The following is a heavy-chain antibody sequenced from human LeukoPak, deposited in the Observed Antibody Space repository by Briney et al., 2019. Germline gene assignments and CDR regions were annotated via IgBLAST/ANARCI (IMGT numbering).Heavy chain of an antibody. Sequence: PGGSLRLSCAASGFTFSSYAMSWVRQAPGKGLEWVSAISGSGGSTYYADSVKGRFTISRDNSKNTLYLQMNSLRAEDTAVYYCAKVTRYYYDSSGDYWGQGTLVTVSS. V-gene: IGHV3-23*01. CDR3: AKVTRYYYDSSGDY. CDR2: ISGSGGST. D-gene: IGHD3-22*01. J-gene: IGHJ4*02. CDR1: GFTFSSYA.